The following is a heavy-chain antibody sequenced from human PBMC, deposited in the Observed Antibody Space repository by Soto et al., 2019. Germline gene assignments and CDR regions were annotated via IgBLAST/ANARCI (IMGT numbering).Heavy chain of an antibody. D-gene: IGHD5-18*01. J-gene: IGHJ6*02. CDR1: GYTFTSYD. Sequence: ASVKVSCTASGYTFTSYDINWVRQATGQGLEWMGWMNPNSGNTGYAQKFQGRVTMTRNTSISTAYMELSSLRSEDTAVYYCVRLNWGGYSYCSSYYGMDVWGQGTTVPVSS. CDR3: VRLNWGGYSYCSSYYGMDV. V-gene: IGHV1-8*01. CDR2: MNPNSGNT.